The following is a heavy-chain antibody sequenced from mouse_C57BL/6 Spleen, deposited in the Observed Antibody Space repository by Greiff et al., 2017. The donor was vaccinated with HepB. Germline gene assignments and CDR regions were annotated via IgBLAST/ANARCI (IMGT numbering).Heavy chain of an antibody. CDR2: IYPRSGNT. CDR1: GYTFTSYG. CDR3: ARVDYASYFDV. Sequence: VKVVESGAELARPGASVKLSCKASGYTFTSYGISWVKQRTGQGLEWIGEIYPRSGNTYYNEKFKGKATLTADKSSSTAYMELRSLTSEDSAVYFCARVDYASYFDVWGTGTTVTVSS. J-gene: IGHJ1*03. V-gene: IGHV1-81*01. D-gene: IGHD2-4*01.